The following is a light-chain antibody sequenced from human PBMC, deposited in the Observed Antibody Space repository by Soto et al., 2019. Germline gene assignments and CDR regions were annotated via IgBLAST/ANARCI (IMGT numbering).Light chain of an antibody. CDR3: LQYNSCPYT. Sequence: DIQMTQSPSTLSASVGDRVTITCRASQSTGGWLAWFQQKPGKAPKLLIYDASNLQTGVPRRFSGSGAGTEFTLTISGLQPDDFASYYCLQYNSCPYTFGQGTKVDIK. V-gene: IGKV1-5*01. J-gene: IGKJ2*01. CDR2: DAS. CDR1: QSTGGW.